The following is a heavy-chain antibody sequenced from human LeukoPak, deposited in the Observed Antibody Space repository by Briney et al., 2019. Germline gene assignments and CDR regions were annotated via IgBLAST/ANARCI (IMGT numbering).Heavy chain of an antibody. CDR3: ARVNYDSSGYYISRYYYYYMDV. Sequence: GGSLRLSCAASGFTVSSNYMSWVRQAPGKGLGWVSVIYSGGSTYSEDSVKGRFTFSRDNSKNTLYLQMNSLRAEDTAVYYCARVNYDSSGYYISRYYYYYMDVWGKGTTVTVSS. CDR1: GFTVSSNY. J-gene: IGHJ6*03. V-gene: IGHV3-53*01. D-gene: IGHD3-22*01. CDR2: IYSGGST.